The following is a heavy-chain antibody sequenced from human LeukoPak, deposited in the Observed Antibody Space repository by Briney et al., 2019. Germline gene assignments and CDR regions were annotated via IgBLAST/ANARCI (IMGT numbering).Heavy chain of an antibody. D-gene: IGHD3-22*01. V-gene: IGHV3-33*06. CDR1: GFTFSSYG. CDR2: IWYDGSNK. Sequence: GRSLRLSCAASGFTFSSYGMHWVRQAPGKGLEWVAVIWYDGSNKYYADSVKGRFTISRDNSKNTLYLQMNSLRAEDTAVSYCAKGPDYYDSSGLLNAFDIWGQGTMVTVSS. J-gene: IGHJ3*02. CDR3: AKGPDYYDSSGLLNAFDI.